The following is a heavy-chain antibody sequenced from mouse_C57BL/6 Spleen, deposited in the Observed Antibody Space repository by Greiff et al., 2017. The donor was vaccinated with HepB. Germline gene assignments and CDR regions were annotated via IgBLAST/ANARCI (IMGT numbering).Heavy chain of an antibody. D-gene: IGHD1-1*01. CDR1: GYTFTSYW. J-gene: IGHJ2*01. Sequence: QVQLQQSGAELVKPGASVKMSCKASGYTFTSYWITWVKQRPGQGLEWIGDIYPGSGSTNYNEKFKSKATLTVDTSSSTAYMQLSSLTSEDSAVYYCARPPITTVVAPFDYWGQGTTLTVSS. V-gene: IGHV1-55*01. CDR2: IYPGSGST. CDR3: ARPPITTVVAPFDY.